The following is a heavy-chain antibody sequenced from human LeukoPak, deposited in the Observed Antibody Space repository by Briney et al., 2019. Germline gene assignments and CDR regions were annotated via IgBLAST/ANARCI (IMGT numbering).Heavy chain of an antibody. CDR2: ISAYNGNT. J-gene: IGHJ4*02. CDR3: ARNPLPLCGGYDYLFDY. V-gene: IGHV1-18*04. Sequence: ASVKVSCKASGYTFTSYGISWVRQAPGQGLEWMGWISAYNGNTNYAQKLQGRVTMTTDTSTSTAYMELRSLRSDDTAVYYCARNPLPLCGGYDYLFDYWGRGTLVTVSS. D-gene: IGHD5-12*01. CDR1: GYTFTSYG.